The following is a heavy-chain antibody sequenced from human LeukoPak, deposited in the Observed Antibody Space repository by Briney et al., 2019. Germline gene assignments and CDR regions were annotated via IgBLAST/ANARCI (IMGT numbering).Heavy chain of an antibody. CDR2: IYDSGST. CDR1: GASVRSGDYY. Sequence: SQTLSLTCTVSGASVRSGDYYWSWIRQPPGKGLEWIGYIYDSGSTYYNPSLKSRITISVDTSENRFSLKLSSVTATDTAVYYCARDCSGGSCYGAFDIWGQGTMVTVSS. CDR3: ARDCSGGSCYGAFDI. D-gene: IGHD2-15*01. J-gene: IGHJ3*02. V-gene: IGHV4-30-4*01.